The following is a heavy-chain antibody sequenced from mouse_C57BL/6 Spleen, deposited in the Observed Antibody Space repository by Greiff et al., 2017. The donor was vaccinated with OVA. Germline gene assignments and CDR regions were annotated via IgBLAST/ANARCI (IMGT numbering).Heavy chain of an antibody. CDR2: IYPGSGNT. CDR1: GYSFTSYY. Sequence: VQLQQSGPELVKPGASVKISCKASGYSFTSYYIHWVKQRPGQGLEWIGWIYPGSGNTKYNEKFKGKATLPADTSSSTAYMQLSSLTSEDSAVYYCAEGVVAKENFDVWGTGTTVTVSS. D-gene: IGHD1-1*01. V-gene: IGHV1-66*01. J-gene: IGHJ1*03. CDR3: AEGVVAKENFDV.